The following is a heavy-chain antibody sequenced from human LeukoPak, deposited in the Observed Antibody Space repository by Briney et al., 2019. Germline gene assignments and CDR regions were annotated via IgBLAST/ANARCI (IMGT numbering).Heavy chain of an antibody. V-gene: IGHV1-2*06. CDR1: GYTFTSYY. J-gene: IGHJ4*02. CDR3: ARVFYGSGSYYFWYYFDY. Sequence: ASVKVSCKASGYTFTSYYMHWVRQAPGQGLEWMGRINPNSGGTNYAQKFQGRVTMTRDTSISTAYMELSRLRSDDTAVYYCARVFYGSGSYYFWYYFDYWGQGTLVTVSS. D-gene: IGHD3-10*01. CDR2: INPNSGGT.